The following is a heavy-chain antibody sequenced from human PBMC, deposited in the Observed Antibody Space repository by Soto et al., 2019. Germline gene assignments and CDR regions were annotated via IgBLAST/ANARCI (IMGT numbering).Heavy chain of an antibody. CDR3: ARGDYDILTGPIDY. D-gene: IGHD3-9*01. CDR1: GYTFTGYY. J-gene: IGHJ4*02. V-gene: IGHV1-2*02. Sequence: ASVKVSCKASGYTFTGYYMHWVRQAPGQGLEWMGWINPNSGGTNYAQKFQGRVTMTRDTYISTAYMELSRLRSDDTAVYYCARGDYDILTGPIDYWGQGTLVTVSS. CDR2: INPNSGGT.